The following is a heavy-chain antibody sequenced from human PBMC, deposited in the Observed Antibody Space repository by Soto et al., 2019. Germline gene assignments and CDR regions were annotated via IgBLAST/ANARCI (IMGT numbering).Heavy chain of an antibody. J-gene: IGHJ4*02. CDR3: ARNREGYYFDY. V-gene: IGHV1-69*05. Sequence: QVQLVQSGAEVKEPGSSVKVSCKTSGGTFSSNGLSWVRQAPGQGPEWVGGIIPIFDLVTYAQKFQGRVTXPXYESTSTAYMDLSSLRSEDTAVYYCARNREGYYFDYWGQGTLVTVSS. CDR2: IIPIFDLV. CDR1: GGTFSSNG.